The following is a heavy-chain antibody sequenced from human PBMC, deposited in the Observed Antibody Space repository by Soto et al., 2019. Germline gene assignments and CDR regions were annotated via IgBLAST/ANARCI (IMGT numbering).Heavy chain of an antibody. CDR2: IKQDGSEK. CDR1: GFTFSSYW. V-gene: IGHV3-7*01. D-gene: IGHD3-9*01. J-gene: IGHJ6*03. Sequence: PGGSLRLSCAASGFTFSSYWMSWVRQAPGKGLEWVANIKQDGSEKYYVDSVKGRFTISRDNAKNSLYLQMNSLRAEDTAVYYCARVRNDILTGYHPYPAYYYYMDVWGKGTTVTVSS. CDR3: ARVRNDILTGYHPYPAYYYYMDV.